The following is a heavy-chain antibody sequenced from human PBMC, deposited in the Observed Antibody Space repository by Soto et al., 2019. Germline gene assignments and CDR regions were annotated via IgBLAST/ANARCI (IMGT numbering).Heavy chain of an antibody. J-gene: IGHJ5*02. CDR2: MSHSGTT. CDR3: ARGRGYSYGLDP. V-gene: IGHV4-30-2*05. D-gene: IGHD5-12*01. Sequence: SETLSLTCAVSGGSISSGGYSWSWIRQPPGKGLEWIGYMSHSGTTYYSPSLKSRVAISIDTSKNQFSLSLTSVTAADTAVYYCARGRGYSYGLDPWGQGTPVTVSS. CDR1: GGSISSGGYS.